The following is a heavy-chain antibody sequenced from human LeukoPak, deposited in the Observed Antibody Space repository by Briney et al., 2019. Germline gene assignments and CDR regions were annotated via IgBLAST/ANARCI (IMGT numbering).Heavy chain of an antibody. J-gene: IGHJ6*03. CDR1: GYSISSGYY. CDR2: IYHSGST. CDR3: ARAHRGYDYELYYYYYYMDV. Sequence: PSETLSLTCTVSGYSISSGYYWGWIRQPPGKGLEWIGSIYHSGSTYYNPSLKSRVTISLDTSKNQVSLKLTSVTPADSAMYYCARAHRGYDYELYYYYYYMDVWGKGTTVTVSS. V-gene: IGHV4-38-2*02. D-gene: IGHD5-12*01.